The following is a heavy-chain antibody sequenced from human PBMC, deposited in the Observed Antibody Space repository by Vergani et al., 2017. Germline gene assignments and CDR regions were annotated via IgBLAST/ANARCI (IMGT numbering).Heavy chain of an antibody. CDR3: AVGLVPAARDYYYYDMDV. V-gene: IGHV5-51*03. CDR1: RYSFTSYW. CDR2: IYPGDSDT. Sequence: EVQLVQSGAEVKKPGESLKISCKGSRYSFTSYWIGWVRQMPGKGLEWMGIIYPGDSDTRYSPSFQGQFTISADKSISTTYLQWSSLKASDTAMYDCAVGLVPAARDYYYYDMDVWGKGTTVTVSS. D-gene: IGHD2-2*01. J-gene: IGHJ6*03.